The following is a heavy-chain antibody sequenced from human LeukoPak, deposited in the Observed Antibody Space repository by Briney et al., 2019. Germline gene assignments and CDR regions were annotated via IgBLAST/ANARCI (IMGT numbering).Heavy chain of an antibody. V-gene: IGHV4-34*01. CDR3: ARETGGTGTTS. Sequence: PSETLSLTCAVYGGSFSGYYWSWIRQPPGKGLEWIGEINHSGSTNYNPSLKSRVTISVDTSKNQFSLKLSSVTAADTAVYYCARETGGTGTTSWGQGTLVTVSS. J-gene: IGHJ5*02. CDR1: GGSFSGYY. D-gene: IGHD1-1*01. CDR2: INHSGST.